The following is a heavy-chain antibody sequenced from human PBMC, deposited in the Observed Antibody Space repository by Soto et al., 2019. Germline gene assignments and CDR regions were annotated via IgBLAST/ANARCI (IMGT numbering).Heavy chain of an antibody. J-gene: IGHJ4*02. CDR3: ASTLIRGVITTYFDY. Sequence: QVQLVEPGRGVVQPGRSLRLSCAASGFTFSSYAMHWVRQAPGKGLEWVAVISYDGSDKYYADSVKGRFTISRDNSKNTLYLQMNSLRVEDTAVYYCASTLIRGVITTYFDYWGQGTLVTVSS. D-gene: IGHD3-10*01. CDR2: ISYDGSDK. CDR1: GFTFSSYA. V-gene: IGHV3-30-3*01.